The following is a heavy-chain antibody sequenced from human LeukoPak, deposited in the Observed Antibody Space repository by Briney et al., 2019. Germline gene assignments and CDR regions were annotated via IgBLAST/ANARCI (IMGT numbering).Heavy chain of an antibody. Sequence: PSETLSLTCTVSGGSISIYHWSWIRQPPREGLECGCYIYYSRSTKHNPPLKRRVNIPVHKSKKQSSPKLSSAASAATAGHYCGSTNYNPSLKSRVAMSVDTSKHRFSLKLSSVTAADTAVYYCARHSPMTTVTIDYYYMDVWGKGTTVTVSS. D-gene: IGHD3-10*01. V-gene: IGHV4-59*01. CDR3: GSTNYNPSLKSRVAMSVDTSKHRFSLKLSSVTAADTAVYYCARHSPMTTVTIDYYYMDV. CDR1: GGSISIYH. J-gene: IGHJ6*03. CDR2: IYYSRST.